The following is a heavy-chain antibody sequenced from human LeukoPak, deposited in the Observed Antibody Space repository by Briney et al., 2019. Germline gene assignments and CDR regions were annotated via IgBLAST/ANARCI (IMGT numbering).Heavy chain of an antibody. CDR3: AKDDRWLQFCC. Sequence: GGSLRLSCEASGFTFNTYSMNWARQAPGKGLEWVSSIDSSGGYMFYADSVRGRFTISRDNSRNTLYLQMNSLRAEDTAVYYCAKDDRWLQFCCWGQGTLVTVSA. V-gene: IGHV3-23*01. CDR2: IDSSGGYM. CDR1: GFTFNTYS. J-gene: IGHJ4*02. D-gene: IGHD5-24*01.